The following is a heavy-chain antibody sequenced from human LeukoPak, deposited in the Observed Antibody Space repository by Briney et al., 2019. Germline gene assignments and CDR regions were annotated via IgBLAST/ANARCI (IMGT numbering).Heavy chain of an antibody. J-gene: IGHJ3*02. CDR2: IYPGDSDT. CDR3: ARRSIVVVPAADNAFDI. V-gene: IGHV5-51*01. CDR1: GYSFTSYW. D-gene: IGHD2-2*01. Sequence: GESLKISCKGSGYSFTSYWIGWVRQMPGKELEGMGIIYPGDSDTRYSPSFQGQVTISADKSISTAYLQWSSLKASDTAMYYCARRSIVVVPAADNAFDIWGQGTMVTVSS.